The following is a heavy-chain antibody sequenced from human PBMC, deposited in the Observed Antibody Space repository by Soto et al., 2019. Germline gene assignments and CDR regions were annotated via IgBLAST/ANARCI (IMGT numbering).Heavy chain of an antibody. D-gene: IGHD6-13*01. CDR2: INPNSGGT. CDR3: ARARYSSSWYFYYGMDV. V-gene: IGHV1-2*04. CDR1: GYTFTGYY. J-gene: IGHJ6*02. Sequence: ASVKVSCKASGYTFTGYYMHWVRQAPGQGLEWMGWINPNSGGTNYAQKFQGWVTMTRDTSISTAYMELSRLRSGDTAVYYCARARYSSSWYFYYGMDVWGQGTTVTVSS.